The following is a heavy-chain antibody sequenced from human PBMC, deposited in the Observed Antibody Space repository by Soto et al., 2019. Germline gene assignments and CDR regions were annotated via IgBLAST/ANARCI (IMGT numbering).Heavy chain of an antibody. J-gene: IGHJ6*02. CDR3: AKDMGGSGSPDYYYYGMDV. D-gene: IGHD3-10*01. CDR2: ISWNSGSI. V-gene: IGHV3-9*01. CDR1: GFTFDDYA. Sequence: GGSLRLSCAASGFTFDDYATHWVRQAPGKGLEWVSGISWNSGSIGYADSVKGRFTISRDNAKKSLYLQMNSLRAEDTALYYCAKDMGGSGSPDYYYYGMDVWGQGTTVTVSS.